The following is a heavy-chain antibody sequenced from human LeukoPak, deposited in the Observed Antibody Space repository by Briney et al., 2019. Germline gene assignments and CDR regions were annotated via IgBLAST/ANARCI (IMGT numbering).Heavy chain of an antibody. V-gene: IGHV3-21*01. J-gene: IGHJ4*02. CDR2: ISSSSSYI. CDR3: ALIIGNNGLFDY. Sequence: GGSLRLSCAASGFTFSSYSMNWVRQAPGKGLEWVSSISSSSSYIYYADSVKGRFTISRDNAKNSLYLQINSLGAEDTAVYYCALIIGNNGLFDYWGQGTLVTVSS. CDR1: GFTFSSYS. D-gene: IGHD2-8*01.